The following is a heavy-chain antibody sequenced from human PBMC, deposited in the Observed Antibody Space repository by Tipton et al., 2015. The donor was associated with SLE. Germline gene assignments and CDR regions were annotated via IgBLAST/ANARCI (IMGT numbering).Heavy chain of an antibody. CDR3: AREMFENGVDGFFHH. CDR2: LLYEENSK. V-gene: IGHV3-30*03. Sequence: RSLRLSCAASGFTFSNYGMHWVRQAPGKGLEWVALLLYEENSKLYADSVEGRFTISRDNSKNRLFLQMSSLRVEDTAVYYCAREMFENGVDGFFHHWGQGTLVTVSP. D-gene: IGHD4-17*01. CDR1: GFTFSNYG. J-gene: IGHJ1*01.